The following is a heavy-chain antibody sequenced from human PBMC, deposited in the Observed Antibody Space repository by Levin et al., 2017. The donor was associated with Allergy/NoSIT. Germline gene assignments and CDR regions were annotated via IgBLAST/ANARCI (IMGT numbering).Heavy chain of an antibody. J-gene: IGHJ4*02. CDR1: GFPFSSYD. CDR2: IGTAGDT. V-gene: IGHV3-13*01. D-gene: IGHD3-16*01. Sequence: GGSLRLSCAASGFPFSSYDMHWVRQATGKRLEWVSAIGTAGDTYYPASVKGRFTISRENAKNSLYLQMNSLGAGDTAVYFCAKEGGGDSDIDPLDYWGQGTLVTVSS. CDR3: AKEGGGDSDIDPLDY.